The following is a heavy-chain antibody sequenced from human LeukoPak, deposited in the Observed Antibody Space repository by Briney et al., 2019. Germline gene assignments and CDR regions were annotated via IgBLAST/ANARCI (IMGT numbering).Heavy chain of an antibody. J-gene: IGHJ4*02. V-gene: IGHV6-1*01. CDR3: AKTGSTDSSSWSGD. CDR1: GDSVSSNSAA. CDR2: TYYRSKRYN. D-gene: IGHD6-13*01. Sequence: PSQTLSLTCAISGDSVSSNSAAWNWIRQSPSRGLEWLGRTYYRSKRYNDYAVSVKGRITINPDTSKNQFSLQLNSVTPEDTAVYYCAKTGSTDSSSWSGDWGQGTLVTVSS.